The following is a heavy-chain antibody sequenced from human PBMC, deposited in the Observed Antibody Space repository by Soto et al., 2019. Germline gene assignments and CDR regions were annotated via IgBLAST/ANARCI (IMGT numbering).Heavy chain of an antibody. V-gene: IGHV3-30*02. CDR3: TIVRVADSALDH. CDR2: MSYDGSDT. J-gene: IGHJ4*02. CDR1: GFVFSNNG. Sequence: GTLRLSGVGSGFVFSNNGMHWVRETPGKGLEWVAFMSYDGSDTFYADSVKGRFTISRDNSKNTLFLHMSNLRAEDTAMYYCTIVRVADSALDHWGQGTLVIVSS. D-gene: IGHD3-10*02.